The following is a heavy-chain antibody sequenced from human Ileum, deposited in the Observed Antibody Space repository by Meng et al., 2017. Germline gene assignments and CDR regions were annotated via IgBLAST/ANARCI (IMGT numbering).Heavy chain of an antibody. D-gene: IGHD6-19*01. CDR1: GDSVSTNSGG. CDR2: TYYRSKWFT. Sequence: QITLQQSGPGLLKPSPTLSLTCGNSGDSVSTNSGGWNWIRQYPSRGLEWLGRTYYRSKWFTDYAVSMKSRITINPDTSTNQFSLQLNSVTPEDTAVYYCARSGSGWSLDYWGQGTLVTVSS. J-gene: IGHJ4*02. V-gene: IGHV6-1*01. CDR3: ARSGSGWSLDY.